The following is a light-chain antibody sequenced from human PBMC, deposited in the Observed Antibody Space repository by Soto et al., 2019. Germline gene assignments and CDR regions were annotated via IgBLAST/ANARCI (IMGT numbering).Light chain of an antibody. Sequence: EIVLTQSPGTLSLSPGERATLSCRASQSVSSSYLAWYQQKPGQAPRLLIYGASSRATGIPDRFSGSGSGTDFTLTISRLEPEDFAVYYCQQFDSSLYPFGQGPKVDIK. CDR1: QSVSSSY. CDR3: QQFDSSLYP. V-gene: IGKV3-20*01. CDR2: GAS. J-gene: IGKJ2*01.